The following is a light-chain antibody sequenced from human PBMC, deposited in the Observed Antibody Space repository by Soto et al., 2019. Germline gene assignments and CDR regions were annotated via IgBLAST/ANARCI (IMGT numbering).Light chain of an antibody. CDR1: QSISSS. V-gene: IGKV3-11*01. CDR3: QQRGNWPRT. CDR2: DES. J-gene: IGKJ1*01. Sequence: EIVLTQSPATLSLSPGERATLSCRASQSISSSLAWYQQKPGQAPRLLIYDESSRATGIPARFSGSGSGTDFTLTISSLEPEDFAVYYCQQRGNWPRTFGQGTKVEIK.